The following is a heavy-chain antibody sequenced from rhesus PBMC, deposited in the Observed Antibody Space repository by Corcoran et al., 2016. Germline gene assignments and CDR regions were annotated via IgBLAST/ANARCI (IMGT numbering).Heavy chain of an antibody. V-gene: IGHV3-136*01. D-gene: IGHD6-31*01. CDR2: ISYTGKTI. CDR1: GFTFSSYD. CDR3: TRASIAAAGTFDY. Sequence: EVQLVESGGGLVQPGGSLRLSCAASGFTFSSYDMSWVRQAPGKGLEWVSYISYTGKTIDYADSVKCRFTISRDNAKNALSLQMSSLRAEDTAVYYCTRASIAAAGTFDYWGQGVLVTVSS. J-gene: IGHJ4*01.